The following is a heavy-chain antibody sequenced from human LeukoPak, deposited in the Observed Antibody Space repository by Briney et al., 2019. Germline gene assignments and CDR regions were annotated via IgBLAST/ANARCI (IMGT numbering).Heavy chain of an antibody. CDR2: INPNSGGT. D-gene: IGHD6-6*01. J-gene: IGHJ5*02. V-gene: IGHV1-2*02. CDR3: ARDRIAARLWFDP. CDR1: GYTFTGYY. Sequence: ASVKVSCKASGYTFTGYYMHWVRQAPGQGLEWMGWINPNSGGTNYAQKFQGRVTMTRDMSTSTVYMELSSLRSEDTAVYYCARDRIAARLWFDPWGQGTLVTVSS.